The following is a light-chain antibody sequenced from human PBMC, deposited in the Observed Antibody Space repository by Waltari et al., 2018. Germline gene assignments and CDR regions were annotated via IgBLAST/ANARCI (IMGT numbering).Light chain of an antibody. CDR1: ESVSRA. Sequence: EIVLTQSPGTLSLSVGERATVSCRASESVSRALAWYQQKPGQAPRLLIYGASTRATGIPDRFSGSGSGTDFCLTISRLEPDDFAVYYCQHYLRLPVTFGQGTTVEI. V-gene: IGKV3-20*01. CDR2: GAS. J-gene: IGKJ1*01. CDR3: QHYLRLPVT.